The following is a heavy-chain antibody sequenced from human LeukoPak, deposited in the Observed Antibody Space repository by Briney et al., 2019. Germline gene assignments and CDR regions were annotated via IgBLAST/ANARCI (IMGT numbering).Heavy chain of an antibody. CDR1: GFTFSSYW. J-gene: IGHJ4*02. CDR2: IKQDGSEK. V-gene: IGHV3-7*03. Sequence: PGGPLRLSCAASGFTFSSYWMSWVRQAPGKGLEWVANIKQDGSEKYYVDSVKGRFTISRDNAKKSLYLQMNSLTAEDTAYYYCAREEGPYFDCWGQGTLVTVSS. CDR3: AREEGPYFDC.